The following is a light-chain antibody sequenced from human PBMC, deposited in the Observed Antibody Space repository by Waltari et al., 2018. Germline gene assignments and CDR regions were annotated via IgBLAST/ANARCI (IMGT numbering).Light chain of an antibody. CDR3: QQYYGWPLT. V-gene: IGKV3D-15*01. CDR2: GAS. Sequence: ETVMTQSPATLSVSPGERVTLSCRASQNIYTNLAWYQQKPGQAPRVLVYGASTRASVIPVRFSGSGSGTEFTLTISSLQSEDGAVYCCQQYYGWPLTFGGGSKVEVK. CDR1: QNIYTN. J-gene: IGKJ4*01.